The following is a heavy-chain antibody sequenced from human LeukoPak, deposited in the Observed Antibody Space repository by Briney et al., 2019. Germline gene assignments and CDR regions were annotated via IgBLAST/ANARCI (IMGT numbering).Heavy chain of an antibody. CDR2: IYTSGST. V-gene: IGHV4-4*07. CDR3: ARLFARVVVAATKKRNWFDP. Sequence: QPSETLSLTCTVSGGSISSYYWSWIRQPAGKGLEWIGRIYTSGSTNYNPSLKSRVTMSVDTSKNQFSLKLSSVTAADTAVYYCARLFARVVVAATKKRNWFDPWGQGTLVTVSS. D-gene: IGHD2-15*01. CDR1: GGSISSYY. J-gene: IGHJ5*02.